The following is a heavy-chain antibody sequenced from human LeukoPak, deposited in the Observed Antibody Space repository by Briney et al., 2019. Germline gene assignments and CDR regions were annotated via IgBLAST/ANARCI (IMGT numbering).Heavy chain of an antibody. CDR3: ARHTLYGSGSYYVYYFDY. Sequence: ASVKVSCKASGHTFASYGISWVRQAPGQGLEWMGWISSYNGNTNYAQKLQGRVTMTTDTFTSAAYMELRSLKPDDTAVYYCARHTLYGSGSYYVYYFDYWGQGTLVTVSS. D-gene: IGHD3-10*01. V-gene: IGHV1-18*01. J-gene: IGHJ4*02. CDR1: GHTFASYG. CDR2: ISSYNGNT.